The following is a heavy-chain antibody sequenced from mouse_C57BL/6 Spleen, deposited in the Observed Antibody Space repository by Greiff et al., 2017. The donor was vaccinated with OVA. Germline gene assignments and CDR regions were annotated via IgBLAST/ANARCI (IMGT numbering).Heavy chain of an antibody. J-gene: IGHJ3*01. D-gene: IGHD4-1*01. CDR3: AREELGAFAY. CDR1: GFTFSSYA. V-gene: IGHV5-4*01. CDR2: ISDGGSYT. Sequence: VQLKESGGGLVKPGGSLKLSCAASGFTFSSYAMSWVRQTPEKRLEWVATISDGGSYTYYPDNVKGRFTISRDNAKNNLYLQMSQLKSEDTSMYYCAREELGAFAYWGQRTLVTVSA.